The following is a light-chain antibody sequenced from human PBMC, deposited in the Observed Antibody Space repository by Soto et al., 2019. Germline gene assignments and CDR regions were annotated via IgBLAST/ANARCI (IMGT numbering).Light chain of an antibody. CDR2: EVT. Sequence: QSVLTQPPSASGSPGQSITISCTGTSSDVGASNYVSWYRQYPGTPPQLVISEVTKRPSGVPDRFSGSKSANTASLTVSGLQAQDEADYYWSSHAGGGKFVFGTGTKVTVL. V-gene: IGLV2-8*01. J-gene: IGLJ1*01. CDR3: SSHAGGGKFV. CDR1: SSDVGASNY.